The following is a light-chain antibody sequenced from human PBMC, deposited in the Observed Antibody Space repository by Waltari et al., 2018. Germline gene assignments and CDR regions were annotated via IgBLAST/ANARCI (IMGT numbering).Light chain of an antibody. V-gene: IGKV3-11*01. CDR2: DAS. CDR3: LQRSLWPWT. Sequence: IVLTQSPATLSLSPGESATPSCRASQTVSTYLAWFQQKPGQAPRLLIYDASNRAPGIPARFSGSGSGTDFSLTISSLEPEDFAVYYCLQRSLWPWTFGQGTKVAVK. J-gene: IGKJ1*01. CDR1: QTVSTY.